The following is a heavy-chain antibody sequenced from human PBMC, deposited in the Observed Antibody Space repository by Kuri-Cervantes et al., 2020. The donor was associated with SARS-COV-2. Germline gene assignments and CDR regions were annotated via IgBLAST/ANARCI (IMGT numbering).Heavy chain of an antibody. CDR1: GYTFTGYY. Sequence: VKVSCKASGYTFTGYYMHWVRQAPGQGLEWMGRINPNSGGTNYAQKFQGRVTMTRDTSISTAYMELSRLRSDDTAVYYCARDADSSSWYPGAFDIWGQGTMVTVSS. D-gene: IGHD6-13*01. V-gene: IGHV1-2*06. CDR3: ARDADSSSWYPGAFDI. J-gene: IGHJ3*02. CDR2: INPNSGGT.